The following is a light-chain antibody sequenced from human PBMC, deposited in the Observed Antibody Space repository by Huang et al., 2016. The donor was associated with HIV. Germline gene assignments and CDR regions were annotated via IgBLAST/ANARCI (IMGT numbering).Light chain of an antibody. Sequence: EVLLTQSPATLSVSPGERATLSCRASQSVSTNIDWYQQKPGQAPRLLIYGASTRATGVPARFSGSGSGTEFTLTISSLQSEDSAVYYCQQYNSWPPLFTFGPGTKVDIK. CDR3: QQYNSWPPLFT. CDR1: QSVSTN. CDR2: GAS. J-gene: IGKJ3*01. V-gene: IGKV3-15*01.